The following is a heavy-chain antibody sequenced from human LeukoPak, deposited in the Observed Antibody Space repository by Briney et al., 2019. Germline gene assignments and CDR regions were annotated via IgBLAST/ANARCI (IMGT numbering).Heavy chain of an antibody. Sequence: GGSLRLSCAASGFTFSSYGMHWVRQAPGKGLEWVAVISYDGSNKYCADSVKGRFTISRDNSKNTLYLQMNSLRAEDTAVYYCAKELRGYSYGLRNNWFDSWGQGTLVTVSS. J-gene: IGHJ5*01. CDR2: ISYDGSNK. CDR1: GFTFSSYG. CDR3: AKELRGYSYGLRNNWFDS. D-gene: IGHD5-18*01. V-gene: IGHV3-30*18.